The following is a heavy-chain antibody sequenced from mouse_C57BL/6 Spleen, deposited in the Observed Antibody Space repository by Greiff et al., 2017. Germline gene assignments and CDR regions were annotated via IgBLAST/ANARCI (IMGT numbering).Heavy chain of an antibody. D-gene: IGHD2-5*01. Sequence: EVQRVESGGGLVKPGGSLKLSCAASGFTFSSYAMSWVRQTPEKRLEWVATISDGGSYTYYPDNVKGRFTISRDNAKNNLYLQMSHLKSEDTAMYYCARHYSNYFDYWGQGTTLTVSS. CDR1: GFTFSSYA. J-gene: IGHJ2*01. CDR3: ARHYSNYFDY. CDR2: ISDGGSYT. V-gene: IGHV5-4*01.